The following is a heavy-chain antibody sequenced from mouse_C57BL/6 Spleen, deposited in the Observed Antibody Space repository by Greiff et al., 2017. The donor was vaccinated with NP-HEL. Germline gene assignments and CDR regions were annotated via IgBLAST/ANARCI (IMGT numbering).Heavy chain of an antibody. CDR2: IHPNSGST. Sequence: QVQLQQPGAELVKPGASVKLSCKASGYTFTSYWMHWVKQRPGQGLEWIGMIHPNSGSTNYNEKFKGKATLTADKSSSTAYMELRSLTSEDSAVYFCARATVVEEFAYWGQGTLVTVSA. V-gene: IGHV1-64*01. D-gene: IGHD1-1*01. CDR1: GYTFTSYW. J-gene: IGHJ3*01. CDR3: ARATVVEEFAY.